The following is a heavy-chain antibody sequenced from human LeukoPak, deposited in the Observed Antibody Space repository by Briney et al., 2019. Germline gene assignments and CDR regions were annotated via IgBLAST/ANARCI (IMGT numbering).Heavy chain of an antibody. D-gene: IGHD6-13*01. CDR3: ARDRYSSSWYDFDY. CDR2: IIPIFGTA. J-gene: IGHJ4*02. V-gene: IGHV1-69*13. CDR1: GGTFSSYA. Sequence: SVKVSCKASGGTFSSYAISWVRQAPGQGLEWMGGIIPIFGTANYAQKFQGRVTITADESTSTAYMELRSLRSDDTAVYYCARDRYSSSWYDFDYWGQGTLVTVSS.